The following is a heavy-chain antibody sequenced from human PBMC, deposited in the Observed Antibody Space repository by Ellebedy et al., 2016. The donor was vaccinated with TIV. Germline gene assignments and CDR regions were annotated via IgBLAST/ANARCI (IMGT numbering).Heavy chain of an antibody. CDR1: GFTFSSYG. CDR3: AKAIAVGAAKYYFDY. CDR2: ISGSGGST. J-gene: IGHJ4*02. Sequence: GESLKISXAASGFTFSSYGMTWVRQAPGRGPEWVSGISGSGGSTYYADSVKGRFTISRDNSKNMLYLQMNNLRAEDTAVYYCAKAIAVGAAKYYFDYWGLGTLVTVSS. D-gene: IGHD6-19*01. V-gene: IGHV3-23*01.